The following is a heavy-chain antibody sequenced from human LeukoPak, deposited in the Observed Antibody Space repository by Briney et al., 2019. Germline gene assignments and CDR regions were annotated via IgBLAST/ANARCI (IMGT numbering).Heavy chain of an antibody. CDR1: GGTFSSYA. J-gene: IGHJ6*03. CDR2: IIPIFGTA. Sequence: GASVKVSCKASGGTFSSYAISWVRQAPGQGLEWMGGIIPIFGTANYAQKFQGRVTITTDESTSTAYMELSSLRSEDTAVYYCARARIVVVPAAPDDYYYYMDVWGKGTTVTVSS. V-gene: IGHV1-69*05. D-gene: IGHD2-2*01. CDR3: ARARIVVVPAAPDDYYYYMDV.